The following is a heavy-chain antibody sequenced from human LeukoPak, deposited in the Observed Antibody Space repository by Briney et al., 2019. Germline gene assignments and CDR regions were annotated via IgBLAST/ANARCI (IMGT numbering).Heavy chain of an antibody. Sequence: ASVKVSCKASGYTFTGYYMHWVRQAPGQGLEWMGWINPNSGGTNYAQKFQGWVTMTRDTSISTAYMELSRLRSDDTAVYYCARATGSNYESDYYYYGMDVWGQGTTVTVSS. CDR1: GYTFTGYY. D-gene: IGHD4-11*01. CDR2: INPNSGGT. J-gene: IGHJ6*02. V-gene: IGHV1-2*04. CDR3: ARATGSNYESDYYYYGMDV.